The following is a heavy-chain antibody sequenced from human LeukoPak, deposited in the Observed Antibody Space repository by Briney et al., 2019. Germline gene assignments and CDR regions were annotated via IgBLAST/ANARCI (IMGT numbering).Heavy chain of an antibody. V-gene: IGHV4-34*01. CDR1: GGSLRRSSYY. CDR3: ARRIYYYYYYMDV. Sequence: SETLSLTCSVSGGSLRRSSYYWSWIRQPPGKGLEWIGEINHSGSTNYNPSLKSRVTISVDTSKNQFSLKLSSVTAADTAVYYCARRIYYYYYYMDVWGKGTTVTISS. J-gene: IGHJ6*03. CDR2: INHSGST. D-gene: IGHD2-15*01.